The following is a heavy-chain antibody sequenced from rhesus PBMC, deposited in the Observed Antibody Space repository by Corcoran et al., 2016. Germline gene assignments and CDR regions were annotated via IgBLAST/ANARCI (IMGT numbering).Heavy chain of an antibody. CDR2: INGNSGST. Sequence: QLQLQESGPGLVKPSETLSLTCAVSGGSFSSYWWSWIRQPPGKGLEWIGEINGNSGSTNYNPSLKSRVTSSKDASKNQFSLKLSSVTAADTAVYYCARVDTATDNFDYWGQGVLVTVSS. CDR3: ARVDTATDNFDY. CDR1: GGSFSSYW. V-gene: IGHV4-80*01. D-gene: IGHD5-12*01. J-gene: IGHJ4*01.